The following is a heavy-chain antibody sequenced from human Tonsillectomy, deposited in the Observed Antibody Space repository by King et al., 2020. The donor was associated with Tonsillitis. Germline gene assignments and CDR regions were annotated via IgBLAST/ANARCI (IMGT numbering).Heavy chain of an antibody. V-gene: IGHV3-9*01. D-gene: IGHD6-13*01. J-gene: IGHJ4*02. CDR1: GFTFDDYA. CDR2: ISWNSGSI. Sequence: VQLVESGGGLVQPGRSLRLSCAASGFTFDDYAMHWVRQAPGKGLEGVSGISWNSGSIGYADSVKGRFTISRDNAKNSLYLQMNSLRAEDTALYYCAKSLSAYSSSFFSVDYWGQGTLVTVSS. CDR3: AKSLSAYSSSFFSVDY.